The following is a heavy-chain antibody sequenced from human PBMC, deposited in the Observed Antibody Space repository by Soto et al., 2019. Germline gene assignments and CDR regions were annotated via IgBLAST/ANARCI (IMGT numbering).Heavy chain of an antibody. D-gene: IGHD2-15*01. Sequence: PGGSLRLSCSVSGLTFTTHNFNWVRQAPGKGLEWISFINPGSVTRHYADSVKGRFTISRDNAKNSLYLQMNSLTDADTAVYYCARDPPHGGTSSWDADSWGLGTLVTVSS. CDR3: ARDPPHGGTSSWDADS. CDR1: GLTFTTHN. J-gene: IGHJ4*02. V-gene: IGHV3-48*02. CDR2: INPGSVTR.